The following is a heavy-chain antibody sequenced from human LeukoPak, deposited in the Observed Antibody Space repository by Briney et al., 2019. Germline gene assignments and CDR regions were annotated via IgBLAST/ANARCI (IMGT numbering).Heavy chain of an antibody. Sequence: PSETLSLTCTVSGGSIGSGDYYWGWIRQPPGKGLEWIGYIYYSGSTSYNPSLKSRVAISVDTSKNQFSLKLSSVTAADTAVYYCARSIASGDYVDYWGQGTLVTVSS. CDR2: IYYSGST. CDR1: GGSIGSGDYY. J-gene: IGHJ4*02. CDR3: ARSIASGDYVDY. V-gene: IGHV4-30-4*01. D-gene: IGHD4-17*01.